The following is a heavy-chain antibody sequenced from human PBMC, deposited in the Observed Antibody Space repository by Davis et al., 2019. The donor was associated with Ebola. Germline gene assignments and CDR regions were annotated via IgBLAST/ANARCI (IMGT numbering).Heavy chain of an antibody. V-gene: IGHV3-7*03. CDR2: IKQDGSEK. CDR1: GFTLGDYA. Sequence: GGSLRLSCRVSGFTLGDYALNWVRQAPGKGLEWVANIKQDGSEKYYVDSVKGRFTISRDNAKNSLYLQMNSLRAEDTAVYYCARGYSNSWYVSWGQGTLVTVSS. J-gene: IGHJ5*01. CDR3: ARGYSNSWYVS. D-gene: IGHD6-13*01.